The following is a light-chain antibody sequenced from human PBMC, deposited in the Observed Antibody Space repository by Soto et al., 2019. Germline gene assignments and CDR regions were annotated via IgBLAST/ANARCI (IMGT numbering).Light chain of an antibody. CDR3: QHYNTYSCA. Sequence: DIQMTQSPSTLSASVGDRVTITCRASQSVSNWLAWYQQKPGKAPRLLIHGASTLGGGVPSRLSGSGSGTEFTLPISSLQPDDFATYYCQHYNTYSCAFGQGTKLEIK. J-gene: IGKJ2*02. V-gene: IGKV1-5*01. CDR1: QSVSNW. CDR2: GAS.